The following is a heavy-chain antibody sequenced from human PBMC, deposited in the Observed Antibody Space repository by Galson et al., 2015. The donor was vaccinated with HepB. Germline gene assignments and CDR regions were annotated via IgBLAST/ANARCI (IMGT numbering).Heavy chain of an antibody. CDR2: IHHSGIT. Sequence: SETLSLTCTVSGDSVTTYYWSWIRQPPGKGLEWIAFIHHSGITDYNPSLKSRVSISIDTSRNQFSLKVNSVTAADTAVYHCARLSSYFDYWGQGTLVTVSS. V-gene: IGHV4-59*02. CDR1: GDSVTTYY. D-gene: IGHD6-13*01. CDR3: ARLSSYFDY. J-gene: IGHJ4*02.